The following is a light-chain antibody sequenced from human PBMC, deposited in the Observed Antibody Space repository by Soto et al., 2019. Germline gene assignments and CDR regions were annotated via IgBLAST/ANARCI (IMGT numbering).Light chain of an antibody. CDR3: SSYAGSATFVV. CDR1: TRDVGAYNF. Sequence: QSALTQPPSASGSHGQSITISCTGTTRDVGAYNFVSWYRQLPGKAPKLLIYEVTKRPSGVPDRFSGSKSGNTASLTVSGLQAEDEADYYCSSYAGSATFVVFGGGTKLTVL. J-gene: IGLJ2*01. V-gene: IGLV2-8*01. CDR2: EVT.